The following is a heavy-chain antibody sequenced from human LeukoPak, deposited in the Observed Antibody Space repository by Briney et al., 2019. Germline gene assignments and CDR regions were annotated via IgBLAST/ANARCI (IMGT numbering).Heavy chain of an antibody. CDR3: AKGPDSRIICFDY. CDR2: ISYDGSNK. CDR1: GFTFSSYG. V-gene: IGHV3-30*18. Sequence: GGSLRLSCAASGFTFSSYGMHWVRQAPGKGLEWVAVISYDGSNKYYADSVKGRFTISRDNSKNTLYLQMNSLRAEDTALYYCAKGPDSRIICFDYWGQGTLVTVSS. D-gene: IGHD1-26*01. J-gene: IGHJ4*02.